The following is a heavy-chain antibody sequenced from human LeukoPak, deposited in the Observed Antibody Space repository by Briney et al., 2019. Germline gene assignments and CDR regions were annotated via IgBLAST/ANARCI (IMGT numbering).Heavy chain of an antibody. CDR3: ARDRDYGDPGPSDY. CDR1: GYTFTTYY. D-gene: IGHD4-17*01. J-gene: IGHJ4*02. CDR2: INPNGGST. Sequence: ASVKVSCKASGYTFTTYYMFWVRQAPGQGLEWMGIINPNGGSTTYAQKFQGRVTLSRDTSTSTVYMELSSLTSEDTAVYYCARDRDYGDPGPSDYWGQGTLVTVSS. V-gene: IGHV1-46*01.